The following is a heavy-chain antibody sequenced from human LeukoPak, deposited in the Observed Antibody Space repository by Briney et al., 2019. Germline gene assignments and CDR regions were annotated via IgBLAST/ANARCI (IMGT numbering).Heavy chain of an antibody. CDR2: IYYSGST. J-gene: IGHJ4*02. CDR1: GGSISSSSYY. D-gene: IGHD3-3*01. CDR3: ARDMGGWWLLSGSLLSFDY. V-gene: IGHV4-39*07. Sequence: SETLSLTCTVSGGSISSSSYYWGWIRQPPGKGLEWIGSIYYSGSTYYNPSLKSRVTISVDTSKNQFSLKLSSVTAADTAVYYCARDMGGWWLLSGSLLSFDYWGQGTLVTVSS.